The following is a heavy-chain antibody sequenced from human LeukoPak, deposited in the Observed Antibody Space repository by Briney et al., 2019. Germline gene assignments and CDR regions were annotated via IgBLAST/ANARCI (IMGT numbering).Heavy chain of an antibody. CDR3: AKDTYDFLYYYYYMDV. J-gene: IGHJ6*03. Sequence: ETLSLTCGVYGGSFSGYYWSWIRQPPGKGLEWVANIKQDGSEKYYVDSVKGRFTISRDNAKNSLYLQMNSLRAEDTAVYYCAKDTYDFLYYYYYMDVWGKGTTVTVSS. V-gene: IGHV3-7*03. CDR2: IKQDGSEK. D-gene: IGHD3-3*01. CDR1: GGSFSGYY.